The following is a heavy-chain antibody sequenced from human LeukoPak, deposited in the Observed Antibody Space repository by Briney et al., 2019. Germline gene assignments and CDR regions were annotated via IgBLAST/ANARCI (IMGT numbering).Heavy chain of an antibody. V-gene: IGHV3-30-3*01. CDR1: GFTFSSYA. D-gene: IGHD4/OR15-4a*01. CDR2: ISYDGSNK. CDR3: ARPMTMSKDAFDI. J-gene: IGHJ3*02. Sequence: GGSLRLSCAASGFTFSSYAIHWVRQAPGKGLEGVAGISYDGSNKYHADSVKGRCTISRENSKSTVYLQMNSLRVEDTAVYYCARPMTMSKDAFDIWGQGTMVTVSS.